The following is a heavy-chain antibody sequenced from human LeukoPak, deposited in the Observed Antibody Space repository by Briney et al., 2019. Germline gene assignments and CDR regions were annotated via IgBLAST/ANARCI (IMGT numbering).Heavy chain of an antibody. Sequence: SETLSLTXTVSGGSISSYYWSWIRQPPGKGLEWIGYIYYSGSTNYNPSLKSRVTISVDTSKNQFSLKLSSVTAADTAVYYCAREGTIVGATRLYYFDYWGQGTLVTVSS. V-gene: IGHV4-59*01. CDR3: AREGTIVGATRLYYFDY. CDR1: GGSISSYY. J-gene: IGHJ4*02. CDR2: IYYSGST. D-gene: IGHD1-26*01.